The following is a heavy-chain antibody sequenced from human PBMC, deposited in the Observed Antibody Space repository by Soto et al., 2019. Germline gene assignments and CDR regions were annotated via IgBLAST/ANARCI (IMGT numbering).Heavy chain of an antibody. J-gene: IGHJ5*02. D-gene: IGHD2-15*01. Sequence: QVQLVESGGGVVQPGRSLRLSCAASGFTFSSYGMHWVRQAPGKGLEWVAVISYDGSNKYYADSVKGRFTISRDNSKNRLYLQMNSLRAEDTAVYYCAKDPGSVVVVAATRWFDPWGQGTLVTVSS. CDR3: AKDPGSVVVVAATRWFDP. CDR2: ISYDGSNK. CDR1: GFTFSSYG. V-gene: IGHV3-30*18.